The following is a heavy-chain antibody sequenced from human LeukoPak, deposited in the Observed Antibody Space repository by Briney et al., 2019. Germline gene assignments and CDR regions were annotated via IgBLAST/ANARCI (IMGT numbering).Heavy chain of an antibody. CDR3: ASRYSGYDAYYYYGMDV. CDR2: IIPILGIA. D-gene: IGHD5-12*01. Sequence: SVKVSCKASGGTFSSYAISWVRQAPGQGLEWMGRIIPILGIANYPQKFQGRVTITADKSTSTAYMELSSLRSEDTAVYYCASRYSGYDAYYYYGMDVWGQGTTVTVSS. V-gene: IGHV1-69*04. CDR1: GGTFSSYA. J-gene: IGHJ6*02.